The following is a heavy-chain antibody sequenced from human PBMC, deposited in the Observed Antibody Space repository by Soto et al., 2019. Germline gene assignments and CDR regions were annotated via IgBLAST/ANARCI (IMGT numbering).Heavy chain of an antibody. J-gene: IGHJ4*02. V-gene: IGHV1-18*01. D-gene: IGHD6-13*01. CDR2: ISAYNGNT. CDR1: GYTFTSYG. CDR3: ASNRGYSRRWYQVDY. Sequence: ASVKVSCKASGYTFTSYGISWVRQAPGQGLEWMGWISAYNGNTNYAQKLQGRVTMTTDTSTSTAYMELRSLRSDDTAVYYCASNRGYSRRWYQVDYWGQGTLVTVSS.